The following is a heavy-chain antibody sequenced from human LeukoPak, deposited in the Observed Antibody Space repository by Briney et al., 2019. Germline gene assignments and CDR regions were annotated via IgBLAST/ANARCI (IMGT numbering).Heavy chain of an antibody. CDR1: GFTFSSYS. CDR2: ISSSSSTI. V-gene: IGHV3-48*02. Sequence: PGGSLRLSCAASGFTFSSYSMNWVRQAPGKGLEWVSYISSSSSTIYYADSVKGRFTISRDNANNPLYLQMNSLRDEDTAVYYCARTAMAATDYWGQGTLVTVSS. J-gene: IGHJ4*02. D-gene: IGHD5-18*01. CDR3: ARTAMAATDY.